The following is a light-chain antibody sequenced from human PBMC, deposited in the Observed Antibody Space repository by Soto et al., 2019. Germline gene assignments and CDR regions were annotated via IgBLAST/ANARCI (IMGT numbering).Light chain of an antibody. V-gene: IGKV3-11*01. CDR3: QQRSNWPSIT. J-gene: IGKJ5*01. CDR2: DAS. CDR1: QSVSTY. Sequence: EIVLTQSPGTLSLSPGERATLSCRASQSVSTYLAWYQQKSGQAPRLLIYDASNRATGIPARFSGSGSGTDFTLTISSLEPEDFAVYYCQQRSNWPSITFGQGTRLEIK.